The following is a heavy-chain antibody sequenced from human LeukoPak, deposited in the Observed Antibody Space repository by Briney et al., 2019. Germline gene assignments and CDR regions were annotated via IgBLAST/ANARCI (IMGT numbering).Heavy chain of an antibody. Sequence: GGSLRLSRAASGFTFSSYGMHWVRQAPGKGLEWVAVISHDGSNKYYADSVKGRFTISRDNSKNTLYLQMNSLRAEDTAVYYCAKDGHSSGWYYFDYWGQGTLVTVSS. CDR3: AKDGHSSGWYYFDY. CDR1: GFTFSSYG. D-gene: IGHD6-19*01. J-gene: IGHJ4*02. V-gene: IGHV3-30*18. CDR2: ISHDGSNK.